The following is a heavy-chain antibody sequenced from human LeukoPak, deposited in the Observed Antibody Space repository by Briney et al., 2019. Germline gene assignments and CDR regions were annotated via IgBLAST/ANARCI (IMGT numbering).Heavy chain of an antibody. Sequence: GGSLRLSCAASGFTFSSYAMNWVRQAPGKGLEWVSAISGSGGSTYYADSVKGRFTISRDNSKNTLYLQMNSLRAEDTAVYYCAKDRLDGTAFDIWGQGTMVTVSS. CDR2: ISGSGGST. V-gene: IGHV3-23*01. CDR3: AKDRLDGTAFDI. J-gene: IGHJ3*02. D-gene: IGHD1-26*01. CDR1: GFTFSSYA.